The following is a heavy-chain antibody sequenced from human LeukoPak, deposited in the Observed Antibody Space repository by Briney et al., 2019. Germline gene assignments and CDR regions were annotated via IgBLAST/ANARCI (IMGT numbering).Heavy chain of an antibody. CDR1: GGSISSGDYY. CDR3: AREYYYDSSGYFL. J-gene: IGHJ4*02. D-gene: IGHD3-22*01. Sequence: SETLSLTCTVSGGSISSGDYYWSWIRQPPGKGLEWIGCIYYSGSTYYNPSLKSRVTISVDTSKNQFSLKLSSVTAADTAVYYCAREYYYDSSGYFLWGQGTLVTVSS. CDR2: IYYSGST. V-gene: IGHV4-30-4*08.